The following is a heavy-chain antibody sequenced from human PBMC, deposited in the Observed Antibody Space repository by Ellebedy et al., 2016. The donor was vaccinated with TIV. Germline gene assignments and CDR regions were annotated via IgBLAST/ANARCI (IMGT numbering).Heavy chain of an antibody. V-gene: IGHV3-48*04. CDR2: ISSSSTL. J-gene: IGHJ5*02. D-gene: IGHD1-1*01. CDR3: ASKQRNWNDLSWFDP. CDR1: GFTFSSYS. Sequence: GGSLRLSCAASGFTFSSYSMNWVRQAPGKGLEWVSYISSSSTLYYADSVKGRFTISRDNAKNSLYLQMNSLRAEDTAVYYCASKQRNWNDLSWFDPWGQGTLVTVSS.